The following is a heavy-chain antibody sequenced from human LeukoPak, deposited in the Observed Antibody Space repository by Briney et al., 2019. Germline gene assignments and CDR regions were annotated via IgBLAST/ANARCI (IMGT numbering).Heavy chain of an antibody. D-gene: IGHD3-9*01. V-gene: IGHV4-59*08. J-gene: IGHJ4*02. CDR2: IHYSGNT. Sequence: SETLSLTCTVSGSSISAYSWSWIRQPPGKGLEWIGCIHYSGNTHCNPSLESRVTLSVDTSKNQFSLKLSSVTAADTAVYYCARHGRESRYFDWLLYYIDHWGQGALVTVSS. CDR3: ARHGRESRYFDWLLYYIDH. CDR1: GSSISAYS.